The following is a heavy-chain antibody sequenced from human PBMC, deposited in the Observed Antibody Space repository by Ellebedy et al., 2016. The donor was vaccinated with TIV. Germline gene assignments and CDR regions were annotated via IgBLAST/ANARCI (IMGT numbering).Heavy chain of an antibody. CDR2: ISGSGGST. D-gene: IGHD2-21*01. V-gene: IGHV3-23*01. J-gene: IGHJ4*02. CDR1: GFTFSSYA. CDR3: AREIPGGQADLDY. Sequence: GESLKISXAASGFTFSSYAMSWVRQAPGKGLEWVSAISGSGGSTYYADSVKGRFTISRDNAKNSLYLQMNSLKAEDTAVYYCAREIPGGQADLDYWGQGTLVTVSS.